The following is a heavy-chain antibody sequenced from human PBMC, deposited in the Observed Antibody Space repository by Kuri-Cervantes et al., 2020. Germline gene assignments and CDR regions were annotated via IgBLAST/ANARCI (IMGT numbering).Heavy chain of an antibody. V-gene: IGHV1-58*01. CDR1: GFTFTSSA. CDR2: IVVGSGNT. J-gene: IGHJ5*02. CDR3: AREKMVRGVISRVWFDP. D-gene: IGHD3-10*01. Sequence: SVKVSCKASGFTFTSSAVQWVRQARGQRLEWIGWIVVGSGNTNYAQKFQERVTITRDMSTSTAYMELSSLRSDDTAVYYCAREKMVRGVISRVWFDPWGQGTLVTVSS.